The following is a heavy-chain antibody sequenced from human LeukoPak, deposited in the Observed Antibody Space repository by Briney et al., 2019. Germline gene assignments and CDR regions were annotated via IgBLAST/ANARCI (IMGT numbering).Heavy chain of an antibody. D-gene: IGHD3-10*02. CDR3: AAVPVRAALETFY. CDR1: GFTVSSNY. CDR2: IYSGGST. Sequence: GGSLRLSCAASGFTVSSNYMSWVRQAPGKGLEWVSVIYSGGSTYYADSVKGRFTISRDNSKNTLYLQMNSLRAEDTAVYYCAAVPVRAALETFYWGQGTLVTVSS. V-gene: IGHV3-53*01. J-gene: IGHJ4*02.